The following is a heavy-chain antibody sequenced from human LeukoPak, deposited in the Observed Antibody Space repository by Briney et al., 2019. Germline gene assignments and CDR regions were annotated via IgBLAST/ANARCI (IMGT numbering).Heavy chain of an antibody. Sequence: SETLSLTCTVSGVSISSSNSYWGWIRQPPGKGLEWIGSIYYSGNTYYNASLKSQVSISIDTSKNRFSLKLTSVTAADTAVYYCARQTCSGLFILPGGQGTLVTVSS. CDR1: GVSISSSNSY. V-gene: IGHV4-39*01. CDR3: ARQTCSGLFILP. D-gene: IGHD3/OR15-3a*01. CDR2: IYYSGNT. J-gene: IGHJ4*02.